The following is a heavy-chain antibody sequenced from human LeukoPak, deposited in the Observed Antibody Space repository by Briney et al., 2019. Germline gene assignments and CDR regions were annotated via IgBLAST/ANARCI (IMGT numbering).Heavy chain of an antibody. CDR3: ARLDPGYCSSTSCYRYYYYYMDV. V-gene: IGHV4-34*01. CDR1: GGSFSGYY. Sequence: SETLSLTCAVYGGSFSGYYWSWIRQPPGKGLEWIGEINHSGSTNYNPSLKSRVTISVDTSKNQFSLKLSSVTAADTAVYYCARLDPGYCSSTSCYRYYYYYMDVWAKGPRSPSP. CDR2: INHSGST. J-gene: IGHJ6*03. D-gene: IGHD2-2*01.